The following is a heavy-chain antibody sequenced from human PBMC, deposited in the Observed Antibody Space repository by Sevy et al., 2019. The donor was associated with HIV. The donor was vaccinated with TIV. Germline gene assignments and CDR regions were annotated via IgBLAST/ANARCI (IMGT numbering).Heavy chain of an antibody. V-gene: IGHV3-49*04. CDR1: GFTFGDFT. CDR2: LKSDGKL. CDR3: TRGKGGQSIFEY. Sequence: GGSLRLSCTTSGFTFGDFTMNWVRQAPGKGLEWVACLKSDGKLNHAASVKGRFTISRDDSKGIAYLQMNDLKSEDKGGYYCTRGKGGQSIFEYWGQGAQVTVSS. J-gene: IGHJ4*02.